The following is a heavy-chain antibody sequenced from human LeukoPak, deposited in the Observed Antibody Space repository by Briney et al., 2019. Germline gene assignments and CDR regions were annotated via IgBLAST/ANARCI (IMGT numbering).Heavy chain of an antibody. J-gene: IGHJ4*02. CDR1: GGTFSSYA. CDR2: IIPIFGTA. D-gene: IGHD2-2*01. V-gene: IGHV1-69*05. Sequence: GASVKVSCKASGGTFSSYAISWVRQAPGQGLEWMGGIIPIFGTANYAQKFQGRVTITTDESTSTAHMELSSLRSEDTAVYYCARGPVVPAATQGIGFDYWGQGTLVTVSS. CDR3: ARGPVVPAATQGIGFDY.